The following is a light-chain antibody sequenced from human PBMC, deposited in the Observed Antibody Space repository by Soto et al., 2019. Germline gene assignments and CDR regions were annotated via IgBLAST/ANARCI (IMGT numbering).Light chain of an antibody. CDR1: SSDIGGYNF. CDR3: SSYTSTSTGE. V-gene: IGLV2-14*01. J-gene: IGLJ3*02. Sequence: SVLTQPASVSGSPGQSITISCTGTSSDIGGYNFVSWYQQHPVKAPKLMVFEVSNRPSGVSNRFSGSKSGNTASLTISGLQAEDEADYYWSSYTSTSTGEFGEGTK. CDR2: EVS.